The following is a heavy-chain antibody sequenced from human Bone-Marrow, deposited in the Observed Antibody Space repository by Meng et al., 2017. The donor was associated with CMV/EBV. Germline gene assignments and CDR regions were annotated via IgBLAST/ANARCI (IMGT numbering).Heavy chain of an antibody. Sequence: ASVKVSCKASGYTFTSYAMHWVRQAPGQRLEWMGWSNAGNGNTKYSQEFQGRVTITRDTSTSTAYMELRSLRSDDTAVYYCARGRAGDYGDLGAGLDSWGQGTLVTV. D-gene: IGHD4-17*01. V-gene: IGHV1-3*02. CDR1: GYTFTSYA. CDR2: SNAGNGNT. CDR3: ARGRAGDYGDLGAGLDS. J-gene: IGHJ4*02.